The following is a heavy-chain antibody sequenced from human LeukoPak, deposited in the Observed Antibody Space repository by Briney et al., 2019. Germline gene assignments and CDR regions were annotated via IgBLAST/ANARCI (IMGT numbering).Heavy chain of an antibody. CDR2: ISWNSGSI. CDR3: AKDGGSGLDY. J-gene: IGHJ4*02. V-gene: IGHV3-9*03. Sequence: RLSCAAFGFTFDDYAMHWVRQAPGKGLEWVSGISWNSGSIDYADSVKGRFTISRDNAKNSLYLQMNSLRAEDMALYYCAKDGGSGLDYWGQGTLVTVSS. D-gene: IGHD6-19*01. CDR1: GFTFDDYA.